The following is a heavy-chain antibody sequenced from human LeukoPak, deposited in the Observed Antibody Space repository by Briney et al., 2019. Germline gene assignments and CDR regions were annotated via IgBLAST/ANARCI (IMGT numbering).Heavy chain of an antibody. CDR3: ARGLRIAVAGSGTLGY. CDR1: GYTFTSYG. V-gene: IGHV1-8*01. CDR2: MNPNSGNT. D-gene: IGHD6-19*01. Sequence: GASVKVSCMASGYTFTSYGINWVRQPTGQGLEWMGWMNPNSGNTGYAQKFQGRVTMTRNTSISTAYMELSSLRSEDTAVYYCARGLRIAVAGSGTLGYWGQGTLVTVSS. J-gene: IGHJ4*02.